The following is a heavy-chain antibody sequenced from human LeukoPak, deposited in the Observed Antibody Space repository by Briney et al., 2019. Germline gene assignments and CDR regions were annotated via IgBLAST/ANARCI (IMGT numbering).Heavy chain of an antibody. D-gene: IGHD6-19*01. CDR1: GFTFSSYA. CDR2: ISGSGGST. Sequence: PGASLRLSCAASGFTFSSYAMSWVRLAPGKGLEWVSAISGSGGSTYYADSVKGRFTISRDNSKNTLYLQMNSLRAEDTAVYYCAKATEWLVPNWFDPWGQGTLVTVSS. J-gene: IGHJ5*02. V-gene: IGHV3-23*01. CDR3: AKATEWLVPNWFDP.